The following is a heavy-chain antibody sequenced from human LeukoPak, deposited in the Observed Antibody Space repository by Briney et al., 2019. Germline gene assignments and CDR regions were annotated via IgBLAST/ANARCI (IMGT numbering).Heavy chain of an antibody. Sequence: SGGSLTLACAASGLTFTNYWIMCVRQAPGKGRELVTYMNEEGSKQYYVGSVEGRFTISRDNAKNSVFLPMNSLRADDTAMYYCASSSYSCSSPWGQGTLVTASS. CDR1: GLTFTNYW. V-gene: IGHV3-7*01. CDR3: ASSSYSCSSP. D-gene: IGHD3-10*01. J-gene: IGHJ5*02. CDR2: MNEEGSKQ.